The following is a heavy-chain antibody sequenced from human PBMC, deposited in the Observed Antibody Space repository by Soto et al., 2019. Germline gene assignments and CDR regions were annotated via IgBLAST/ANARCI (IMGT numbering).Heavy chain of an antibody. D-gene: IGHD4-17*01. CDR3: ARSPGAVRSYYYYMDV. Sequence: ASVKVSCKASGGTFSSYTISWVRQAPGQGLEWMGRIIPILGIANYAQKFQGRVTITADKSTSTAYMELSSLRSEDTAVYYCARSPGAVRSYYYYMDVWGKGTTVTVSS. V-gene: IGHV1-69*02. J-gene: IGHJ6*03. CDR1: GGTFSSYT. CDR2: IIPILGIA.